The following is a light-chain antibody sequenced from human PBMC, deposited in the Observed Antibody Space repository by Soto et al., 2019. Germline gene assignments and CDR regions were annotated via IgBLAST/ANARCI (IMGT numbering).Light chain of an antibody. V-gene: IGLV2-11*01. CDR3: CSYAGYYTVL. CDR1: SSDVGGYNY. CDR2: DVS. Sequence: QSALTQPRSVSGSPGQSVTISCTGTSSDVGGYNYVSWYQQHPGKASKLMIYDVSKRPSGVPDRFSGSKSGNTASLTISGLQAEDEADYYCCSYAGYYTVLFGGGTKVTVL. J-gene: IGLJ2*01.